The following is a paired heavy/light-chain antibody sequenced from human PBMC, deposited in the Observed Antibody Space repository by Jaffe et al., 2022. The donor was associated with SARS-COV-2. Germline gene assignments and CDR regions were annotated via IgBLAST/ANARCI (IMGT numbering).Heavy chain of an antibody. CDR1: GGTFSSYT. D-gene: IGHD2-2*01. J-gene: IGHJ6*02. CDR3: ARDIQYCSSTSCYSHYYYGMDV. V-gene: IGHV1-69*08. CDR2: IIPILGIA. Sequence: QVQLVQSGAEVKKPGSSVKVSCKASGGTFSSYTISWVRQAPGQGLEWMGRIIPILGIANYAQKFQGRVTITADKSTSTAYMELSSLRSEDTAVYYCARDIQYCSSTSCYSHYYYGMDVWGQGTTVTVSS.
Light chain of an antibody. V-gene: IGLV3-1*01. CDR3: QAWDSSTYYV. Sequence: SYELTQPPSVSVSPGQTASITCSGDKLGDKYACWYQQKPGQSPVLVIYQDSKRPSGIPERFSGSNSGNTATLTISGTQAMDEADYYCQAWDSSTYYVFGTGTKVTVL. CDR1: KLGDKY. J-gene: IGLJ1*01. CDR2: QDS.